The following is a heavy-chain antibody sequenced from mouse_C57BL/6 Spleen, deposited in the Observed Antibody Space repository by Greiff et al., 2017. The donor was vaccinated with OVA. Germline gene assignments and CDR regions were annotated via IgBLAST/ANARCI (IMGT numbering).Heavy chain of an antibody. D-gene: IGHD3-2*02. V-gene: IGHV5-6*01. J-gene: IGHJ2*01. CDR2: ISSGGSYT. CDR1: GFTFSSSG. CDR3: ARHRGDSSGPLYFDY. Sequence: EVQLVESGGDLVKPGGSLKLSCAASGFTFSSSGMSWVRQTPDKRLEWVATISSGGSYTYYPDSVKGRCTISRDNAKNTLYLQMSSLKSEDTAMYYCARHRGDSSGPLYFDYWGQGTTLTVSS.